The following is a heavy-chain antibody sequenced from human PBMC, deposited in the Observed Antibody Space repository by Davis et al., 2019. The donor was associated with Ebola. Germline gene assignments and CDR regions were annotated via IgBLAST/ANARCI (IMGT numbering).Heavy chain of an antibody. V-gene: IGHV4-34*01. CDR2: INHSGST. D-gene: IGHD6-19*01. CDR1: GGSFSGYY. CDR3: ARTTRASGWFLDY. Sequence: MPGGSLRLSCAVYGGSFSGYYWSWIRQPPGKGLEWIGEINHSGSTNYNPSLKSRVTISVDTSKNQFSLKLSSVTAADTAVYYCARTTRASGWFLDYWGQGALVTVSS. J-gene: IGHJ4*02.